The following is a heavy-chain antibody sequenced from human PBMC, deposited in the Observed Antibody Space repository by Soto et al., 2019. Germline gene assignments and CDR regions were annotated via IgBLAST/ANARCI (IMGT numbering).Heavy chain of an antibody. D-gene: IGHD2-8*01. Sequence: LSLTCTVSGGSISSYYWSWIRQPPGKGLEWIGYIYYSGSTSYNPSLKSRVTISVDTSKNQFSLKLSSVTAADTAVYYCASHCTNGVCYRYWGQGTLVTVSS. V-gene: IGHV4-59*01. CDR2: IYYSGST. CDR3: ASHCTNGVCYRY. CDR1: GGSISSYY. J-gene: IGHJ4*02.